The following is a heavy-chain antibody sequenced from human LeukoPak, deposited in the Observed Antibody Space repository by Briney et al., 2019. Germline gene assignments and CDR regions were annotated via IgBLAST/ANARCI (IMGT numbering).Heavy chain of an antibody. D-gene: IGHD3-3*01. J-gene: IGHJ5*02. CDR3: ARARYDFWSGSGFDP. Sequence: PSETLSLTCTVSGGPISSGSYYWSWIRQPAGKGLEWIGRIYTSGSTNYNPSLKSRVTISVDTSKNQFSLKLSSVTAADTAVYYCARARYDFWSGSGFDPWGQGTLVTVSS. V-gene: IGHV4-61*02. CDR1: GGPISSGSYY. CDR2: IYTSGST.